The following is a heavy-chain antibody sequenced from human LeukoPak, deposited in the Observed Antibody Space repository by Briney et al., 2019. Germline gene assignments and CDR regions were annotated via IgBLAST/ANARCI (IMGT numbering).Heavy chain of an antibody. CDR3: AKKGSSGERSFDY. CDR2: IGSGGTP. CDR1: GFTFSSCA. D-gene: IGHD3-10*01. J-gene: IGHJ4*02. Sequence: GGSLRLSCAASGFTFSSCAMSWVRQAPGKGREGVSAIGSGGTPYYADSVNGRFTISGDNSKNTLSLQMNSLGADDTAVYYCAKKGSSGERSFDYWGQGPLVTVSS. V-gene: IGHV3-23*01.